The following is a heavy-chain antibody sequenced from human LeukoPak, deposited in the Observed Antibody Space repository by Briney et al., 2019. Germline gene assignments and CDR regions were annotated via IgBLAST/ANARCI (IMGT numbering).Heavy chain of an antibody. CDR2: IFYSGST. J-gene: IGHJ4*02. D-gene: IGHD6-19*01. CDR1: GGSISSYY. Sequence: SETLSLTCTVSGGSISSYYWSWIRQPPGKGLEWIGQIFYSGSTTYNPSLKSPVTISVDTSKNQFSLKVRSVTAADTAVYYCARGSPLMAGIYNFDYWGQGRLVTVSS. V-gene: IGHV4-59*01. CDR3: ARGSPLMAGIYNFDY.